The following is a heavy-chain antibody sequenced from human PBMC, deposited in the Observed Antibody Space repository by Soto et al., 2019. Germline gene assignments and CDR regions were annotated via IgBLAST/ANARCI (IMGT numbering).Heavy chain of an antibody. CDR2: IYYSGST. CDR3: ARYPDSYGVRCFVY. J-gene: IGHJ4*02. V-gene: IGHV4-61*01. Sequence: QVQLQESGPGLVKPSETLSLTCTVSGGSVSSGSYYWSWIRQPPGKGLEWIGYIYYSGSTNYNPSLKSRVTIAVDTSTIQFSLKLSSMTAADTAVYYCARYPDSYGVRCFVYWGQGTLVTVSS. D-gene: IGHD5-18*01. CDR1: GGSVSSGSYY.